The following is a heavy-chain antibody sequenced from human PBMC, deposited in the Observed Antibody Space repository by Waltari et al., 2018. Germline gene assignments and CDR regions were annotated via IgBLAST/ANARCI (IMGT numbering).Heavy chain of an antibody. CDR3: ARDRDGYKKADL. Sequence: VQLVDSGGDLVQPGGSLRLSCAPYGFPFSDFEMNWVRQAPGKGREWLSYINSRGSTIYYADSVKGRFTVSRDNAKSSLYLQMNSLRVEDTAVYYCARDRDGYKKADLWGQGTLVTVSS. CDR1: GFPFSDFE. J-gene: IGHJ5*02. CDR2: INSRGSTI. D-gene: IGHD5-12*01. V-gene: IGHV3-48*03.